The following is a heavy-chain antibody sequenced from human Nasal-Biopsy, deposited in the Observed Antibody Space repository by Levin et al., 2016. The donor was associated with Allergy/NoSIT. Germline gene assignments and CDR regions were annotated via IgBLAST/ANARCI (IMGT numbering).Heavy chain of an antibody. D-gene: IGHD3-22*01. CDR1: GFTFSSYW. Sequence: GESLKISCAASGFTFSSYWMHWVRQAPGKGLVWVSRINSDGSSTRYADSVKGRFTISRDNAKNMVYLQMNSLRAEDTAVYYCARDHGRLISMTVVANNWFDPWGQGILVTVTS. V-gene: IGHV3-74*01. CDR2: INSDGSST. J-gene: IGHJ5*02. CDR3: ARDHGRLISMTVVANNWFDP.